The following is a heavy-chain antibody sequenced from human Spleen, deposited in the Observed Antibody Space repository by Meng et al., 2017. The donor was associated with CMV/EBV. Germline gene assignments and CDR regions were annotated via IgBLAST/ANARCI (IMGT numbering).Heavy chain of an antibody. CDR1: TFTGYD. CDR3: ASGYCSSSSCYAQYFQH. D-gene: IGHD2-2*03. CDR2: VTPNSGGT. V-gene: IGHV1-2*02. J-gene: IGHJ1*01. Sequence: TFTGYDIHWLRQAPGQGLEWMGWVTPNSGGTNYAQKFQGRVTMTSDTSITTVYMELSRLRYDDTAMYYCASGYCSSSSCYAQYFQHWGLGALVTVSS.